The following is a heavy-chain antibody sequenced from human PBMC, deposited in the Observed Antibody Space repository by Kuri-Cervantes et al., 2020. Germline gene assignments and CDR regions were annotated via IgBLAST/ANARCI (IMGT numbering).Heavy chain of an antibody. J-gene: IGHJ4*02. CDR2: VSYDGSHK. CDR3: ARDVTSFGVVTRYFDF. Sequence: GESLKISCAASGFTFSSHGMHWVRQAPGKGLEWVAVVSYDGSHKCYADSVKGRFTISRDNANNSLFLQMNSLRADDTAVYYCARDVTSFGVVTRYFDFWGQGTLVTVSS. V-gene: IGHV3-30*03. D-gene: IGHD3-3*01. CDR1: GFTFSSHG.